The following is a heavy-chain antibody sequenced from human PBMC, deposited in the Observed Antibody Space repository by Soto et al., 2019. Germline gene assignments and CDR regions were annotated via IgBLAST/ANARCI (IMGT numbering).Heavy chain of an antibody. CDR3: AKIARGSYYFDY. D-gene: IGHD1-26*01. V-gene: IGHV3-23*01. CDR2: ISGSGGST. J-gene: IGHJ4*02. CDR1: GFTFSSYA. Sequence: EVQLLESGGGLVQPGGSLRLSCAASGFTFSSYAMSWVRQAPGKGLEWVSAISGSGGSTYYADSVKGRFTISRDNSKNTLYRQRNSLRAEDTAGYYCAKIARGSYYFDYWGQGTLVTGSS.